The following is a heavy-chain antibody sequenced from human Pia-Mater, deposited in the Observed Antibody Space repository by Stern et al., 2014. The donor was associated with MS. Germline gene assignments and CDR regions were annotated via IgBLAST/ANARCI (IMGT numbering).Heavy chain of an antibody. V-gene: IGHV3-15*01. CDR2: IKGKVDGTTT. CDR3: TTAPFSTPFDF. CDR1: GFRVTNVW. D-gene: IGHD2-2*01. Sequence: EVQLVESGGGLVKPGGSLRLSCTASGFRVTNVWMNWVRQAPGKGLQWVGRIKGKVDGTTTDYAEPVRDRFTISRNDSKNTLYLHMSSVKTEDTGVYYCTTAPFSTPFDFWGQGTPVTVYS. J-gene: IGHJ4*02.